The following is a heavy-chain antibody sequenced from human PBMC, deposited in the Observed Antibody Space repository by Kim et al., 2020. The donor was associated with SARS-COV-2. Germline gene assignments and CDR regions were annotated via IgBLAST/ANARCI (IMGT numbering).Heavy chain of an antibody. V-gene: IGHV1-2*02. Sequence: ASVKVSCKTSGYVVTAHYMHWVRQAPGQGPEWLGCILPSSGETDYAENFLGRVTMTRDISITTFYMKLNSLMSDDTATYYFAGVQDGSQGMHFD. D-gene: IGHD3-10*01. J-gene: IGHJ3*01. CDR2: ILPSSGET. CDR3: AGVQDGSQGMHFD. CDR1: GYVVTAHY.